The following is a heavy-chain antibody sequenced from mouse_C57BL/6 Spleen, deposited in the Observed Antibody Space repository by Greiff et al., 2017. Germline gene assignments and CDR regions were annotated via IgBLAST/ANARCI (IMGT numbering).Heavy chain of an antibody. CDR1: GFNIKDYY. D-gene: IGHD2-4*01. CDR2: IDPEDGET. J-gene: IGHJ2*01. CDR3: ASEYDYLYYFDY. V-gene: IGHV14-2*01. Sequence: VQLQQSGAELVQPGASVKLSCTASGFNIKDYYMHWVKQRTEQGLEWIGRIDPEDGETKYAPTFQGKATITAATSANTAYLQLSSLTSEDTAVYYCASEYDYLYYFDYWGKGTTLTVSS.